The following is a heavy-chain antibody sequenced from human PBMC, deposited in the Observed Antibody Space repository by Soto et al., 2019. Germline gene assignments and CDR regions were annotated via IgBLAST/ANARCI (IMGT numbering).Heavy chain of an antibody. CDR3: AKEYCGGHCSSDYFDY. V-gene: IGHV3-23*01. D-gene: IGHD2-21*01. CDR1: GFTFSSCA. CDR2: IIAGGGRT. Sequence: PGGYLRLSCAASGFTFSSCAMGWARQAPGKGLEWVSDIIAGGGRTYYADSGKGRFTISRDNSKNTLYLQVNNLRPEDTAVYYCAKEYCGGHCSSDYFDYWGQGTLVTVSS. J-gene: IGHJ4*02.